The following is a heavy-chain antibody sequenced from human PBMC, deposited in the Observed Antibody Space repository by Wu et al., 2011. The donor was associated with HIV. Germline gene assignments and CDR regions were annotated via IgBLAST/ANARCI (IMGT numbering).Heavy chain of an antibody. J-gene: IGHJ4*02. CDR2: IIPISGTA. CDR1: GGNFSSYS. D-gene: IGHD1-26*01. CDR3: ATGRRELLRVY. Sequence: QVQLVQSGAEVKKPGTSVKVSCKAAGGNFSSYSITWVRQAPGQGLEWMGGIIPISGTATYAQKFQDRVTITADKSTTTVDMELSDLRSEDTAVYYCATGRRELLRVYWGQGNPGHRLL. V-gene: IGHV1-69*06.